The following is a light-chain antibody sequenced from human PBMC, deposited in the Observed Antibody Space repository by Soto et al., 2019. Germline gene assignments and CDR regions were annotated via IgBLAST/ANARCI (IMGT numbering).Light chain of an antibody. CDR1: QSVSSNY. V-gene: IGKV3-20*01. J-gene: IGKJ5*01. CDR2: GAS. Sequence: EIVLTQSPGTLSLSPGERVTLSCRASQSVSSNYLAWYQQKPGQAPRLLIYGASNRATGIPDRFSGSGSGTDFTLTISRLEPEDLAVYYCQQYGSSPITFGQGTRLEIK. CDR3: QQYGSSPIT.